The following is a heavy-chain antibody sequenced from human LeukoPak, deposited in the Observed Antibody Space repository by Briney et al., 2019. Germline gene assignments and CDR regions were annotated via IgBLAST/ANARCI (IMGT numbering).Heavy chain of an antibody. CDR1: GFTFSSYA. V-gene: IGHV3-30-3*01. J-gene: IGHJ4*02. CDR3: ARDLPFRAVAGTEVDY. D-gene: IGHD6-19*01. Sequence: PGGSLRLSCAASGFTFSSYAMPWVRQAPGKGLEWVAVISYDGSNKYYADSVKGRFTISRDNSKNTLYLQMNSLRAEDTAVYYCARDLPFRAVAGTEVDYWGQGTLVTVSS. CDR2: ISYDGSNK.